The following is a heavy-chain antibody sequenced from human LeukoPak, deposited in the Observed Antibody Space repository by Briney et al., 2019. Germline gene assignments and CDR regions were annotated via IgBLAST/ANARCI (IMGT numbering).Heavy chain of an antibody. CDR1: GGSFSSYY. CDR2: IYYSGST. D-gene: IGHD1-1*01. Sequence: SETLSLTCAVYGGSFSSYYWGWIRQPPGKGLEWIGSIYYSGSTYYNPSLKSRVTISVDTSKNQFSLKLSSVTAADTAVYYCARQGTTEYYYYYYGMDVWGQGTTVTVSS. V-gene: IGHV4-39*01. CDR3: ARQGTTEYYYYYYGMDV. J-gene: IGHJ6*02.